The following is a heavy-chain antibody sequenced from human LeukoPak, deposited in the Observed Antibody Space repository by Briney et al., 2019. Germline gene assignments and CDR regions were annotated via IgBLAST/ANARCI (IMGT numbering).Heavy chain of an antibody. V-gene: IGHV3-48*03. CDR3: ARDVRLGAV. CDR2: ISTSGSTI. J-gene: IGHJ4*02. D-gene: IGHD1-26*01. CDR1: GFTFSSYE. Sequence: TGGSLRLSCAVSGFTFSSYEMNWVRQAPGKGLEWVSYISTSGSTIYYADSVKGRFTISRDNAKNSLYLQMNSLRAEDTAVYYWARDVRLGAVWGQGTLVAVSS.